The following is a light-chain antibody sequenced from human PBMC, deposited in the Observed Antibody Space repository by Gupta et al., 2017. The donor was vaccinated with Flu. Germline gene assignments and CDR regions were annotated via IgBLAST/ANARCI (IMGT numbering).Light chain of an antibody. V-gene: IGKV2-28*01. CDR3: RRALQTPRT. Sequence: VMTQSPVVLSVTPAAAASISCRSSQSRLHINRYNYLDWYLQKPGQPPQLQIYLASNRATGVRDRCSGSGSGTILTLRINGVEADDVGVYYGRRALQTPRTFGQGTKVEIK. CDR1: QSRLHINRYNY. CDR2: LAS. J-gene: IGKJ1*01.